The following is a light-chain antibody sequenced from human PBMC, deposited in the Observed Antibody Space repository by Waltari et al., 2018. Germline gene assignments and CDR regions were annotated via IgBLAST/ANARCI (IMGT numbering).Light chain of an antibody. CDR3: QQYYNWLWT. CDR1: QSVSST. Sequence: EIVMTQSPATLSVSLGERATLSCRASQSVSSTLAWYQQRPGQAPRLLIDGASTRATGVPARFSGSGSGTEFTLTISSLQSEDFAIYYCQQYYNWLWTFGQGTKVEIK. V-gene: IGKV3-15*01. CDR2: GAS. J-gene: IGKJ1*01.